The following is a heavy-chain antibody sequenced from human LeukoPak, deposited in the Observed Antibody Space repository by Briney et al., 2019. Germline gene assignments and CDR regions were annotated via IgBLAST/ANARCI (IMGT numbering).Heavy chain of an antibody. D-gene: IGHD3-10*01. CDR1: GGSISSYS. CDR2: FYTSGST. J-gene: IGHJ4*02. V-gene: IGHV4-4*07. CDR3: ARGSSRSAGYFDY. Sequence: PSETLSLTCTVSGGSISSYSWSWIRQPAGKGLEWIGRFYTSGSTNYNPSLKSRVTMSVDTSKNQFSLKLSSVTAADTAVYYCARGSSRSAGYFDYWGQGTLVTVSS.